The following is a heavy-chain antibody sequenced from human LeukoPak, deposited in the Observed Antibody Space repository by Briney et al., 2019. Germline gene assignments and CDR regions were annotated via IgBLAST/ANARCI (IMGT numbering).Heavy chain of an antibody. J-gene: IGHJ5*02. CDR3: ARTDSSSFEWFDP. D-gene: IGHD6-13*01. CDR1: GGSISSYY. CDR2: IYYSGST. Sequence: SETLSLTCTVSGGSISSYYWSWIRQPPGKGLEWIGYIYYSGSTNYNPSLKSRVTISVDTSKNQFSLKLSPVTAADTAVYYCARTDSSSFEWFDPWGQGTLVTVSS. V-gene: IGHV4-59*01.